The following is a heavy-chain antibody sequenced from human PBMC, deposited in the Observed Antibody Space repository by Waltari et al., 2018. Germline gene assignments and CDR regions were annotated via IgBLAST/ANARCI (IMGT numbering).Heavy chain of an antibody. D-gene: IGHD2-2*01. Sequence: QVQLQQWGAGLLKPSETLSLTCAVYGGSFSGYYWSWIRQPPGKGLEWIGEINHSGSTNYNPSLKSRVTISVDTSKNQFSLKLSSVTAADTAVYYCARGYGSTSCIDYWGQGTLVTVSS. CDR2: INHSGST. V-gene: IGHV4-34*01. J-gene: IGHJ4*02. CDR1: GGSFSGYY. CDR3: ARGYGSTSCIDY.